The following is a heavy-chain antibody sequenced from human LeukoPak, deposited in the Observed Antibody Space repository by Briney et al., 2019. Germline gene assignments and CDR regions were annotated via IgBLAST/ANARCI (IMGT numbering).Heavy chain of an antibody. V-gene: IGHV1-2*02. CDR1: GYTFTDYY. CDR2: INPDSGYT. CDR3: ATDPRTTVFGTFRYYYMDV. D-gene: IGHD3-3*01. Sequence: ASVKVSCKTSGYTFTDYYIHWVRQAPGLGLEWMGWINPDSGYTNYAQKFQGRVTMTRDTSINTAYMELSRLTSDDTAVYYCATDPRTTVFGTFRYYYMDVWGEGTTVAVSS. J-gene: IGHJ6*03.